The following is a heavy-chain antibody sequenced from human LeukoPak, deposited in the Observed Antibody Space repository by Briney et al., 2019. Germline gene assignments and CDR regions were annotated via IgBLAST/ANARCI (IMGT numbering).Heavy chain of an antibody. CDR1: GFIFSNYA. V-gene: IGHV3-30-3*01. CDR3: AREGSSWSLLGDYYYYYGMDV. D-gene: IGHD6-13*01. Sequence: GRSLRLSCAASGFIFSNYAMQWVRQAPGKGLEWVAVISYDGNNKYHADSVKGRFTISRDNAKNSLYLQMNSLRAEDMAVYYCAREGSSWSLLGDYYYYYGMDVWGKGTTVTVSS. CDR2: ISYDGNNK. J-gene: IGHJ6*04.